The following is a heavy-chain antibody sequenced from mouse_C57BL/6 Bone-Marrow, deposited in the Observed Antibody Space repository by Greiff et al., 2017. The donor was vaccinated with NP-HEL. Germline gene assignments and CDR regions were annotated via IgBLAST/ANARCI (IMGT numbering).Heavy chain of an antibody. CDR3: ARHAYDYTGYFDV. J-gene: IGHJ1*03. Sequence: EVKLVESGGGLVQPGGSLKLSCAASGFTFSDYYMYWVRQTPEKRLEWVAYISNGGGSTYYPDTVKGRFTISRDNAKNTLYLQMSRLKSEDTAMYYCARHAYDYTGYFDVWGTGTTVTVSS. D-gene: IGHD2-4*01. CDR2: ISNGGGST. V-gene: IGHV5-12*01. CDR1: GFTFSDYY.